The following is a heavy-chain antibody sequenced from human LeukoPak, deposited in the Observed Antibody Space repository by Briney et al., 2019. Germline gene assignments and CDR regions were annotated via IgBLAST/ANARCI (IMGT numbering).Heavy chain of an antibody. V-gene: IGHV4-59*01. Sequence: PSETLSLTCTVSGGSTNNYYWSWMRQSPGKGLEWIGDIYNYGSTNYNPSLKSRVTISVDTSKSQFSLKLSSVTASDTAVYYCARDSGTYYSGFDYWGQGTLVTVSS. CDR3: ARDSGTYYSGFDY. CDR2: IYNYGST. J-gene: IGHJ4*02. D-gene: IGHD3-10*01. CDR1: GGSTNNYY.